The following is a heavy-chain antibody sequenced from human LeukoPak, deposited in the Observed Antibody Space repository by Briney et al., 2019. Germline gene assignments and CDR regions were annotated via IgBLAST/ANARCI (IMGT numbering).Heavy chain of an antibody. Sequence: SETLSLTCTVSGYSISSGYYWGWIRQPPGKGLEWIGSIHHSGSTNYNPSLKSRVTISLDTSKNQFSLKLSSVTAADTAVYYCARGPYTIYGDYVFINWFDPWGQGTLVTVSS. CDR2: IHHSGST. CDR3: ARGPYTIYGDYVFINWFDP. J-gene: IGHJ5*02. CDR1: GYSISSGYY. D-gene: IGHD4-17*01. V-gene: IGHV4-38-2*02.